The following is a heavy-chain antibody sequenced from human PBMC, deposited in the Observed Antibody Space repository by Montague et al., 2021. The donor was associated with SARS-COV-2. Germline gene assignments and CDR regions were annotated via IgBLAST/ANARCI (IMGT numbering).Heavy chain of an antibody. CDR2: ISSSSSYT. J-gene: IGHJ4*02. D-gene: IGHD3-22*01. Sequence: SLRLSCAASGFTFSDYYMSWIRQAPGKGLEWASYISSSSSYTNYADSVKGRFTISRDNAKNSLYLQMNSLRAEDTAVYYCARDLLGGDDYYDSSGPLDYWGQGTLVTVSS. CDR1: GFTFSDYY. V-gene: IGHV3-11*05. CDR3: ARDLLGGDDYYDSSGPLDY.